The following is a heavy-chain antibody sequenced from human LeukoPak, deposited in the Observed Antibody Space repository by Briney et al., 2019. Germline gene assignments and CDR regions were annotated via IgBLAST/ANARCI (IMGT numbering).Heavy chain of an antibody. V-gene: IGHV4-59*01. CDR1: GGSISSYY. Sequence: SETLSLTCTVSGGSISSYYWSWIRQPPGKGLEWIGYICYSGSTNYNPSLKSRVTISVDTSKNQFSLRLSSVTAADTAVYYCARALRGYSGYDLDYWGQGTLVTVSS. CDR3: ARALRGYSGYDLDY. CDR2: ICYSGST. D-gene: IGHD5-12*01. J-gene: IGHJ4*02.